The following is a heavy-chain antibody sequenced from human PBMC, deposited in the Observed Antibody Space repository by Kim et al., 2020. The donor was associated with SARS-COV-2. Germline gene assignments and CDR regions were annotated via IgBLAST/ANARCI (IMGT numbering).Heavy chain of an antibody. Sequence: SETLSLTCTVSGGSISSGGYYWSWIRQHPGKGLEWIGYIYYSGSTYYNPSLKSRVTISVDTSKNQFSLKLSSVTAADTAVYYCARDMYYYGSGSYAVGWFDPWGQGTLVTVSS. V-gene: IGHV4-31*03. CDR2: IYYSGST. CDR1: GGSISSGGYY. J-gene: IGHJ5*02. CDR3: ARDMYYYGSGSYAVGWFDP. D-gene: IGHD3-10*01.